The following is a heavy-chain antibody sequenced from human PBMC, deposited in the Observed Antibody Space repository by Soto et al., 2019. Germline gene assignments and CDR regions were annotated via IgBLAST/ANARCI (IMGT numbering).Heavy chain of an antibody. CDR3: ARPLYSSGWRNQYFQH. CDR1: GGSFSGYY. J-gene: IGHJ1*01. CDR2: INHSGST. D-gene: IGHD6-19*01. Sequence: PSETLSLTCAVYGGSFSGYYWSWIRQPPGKGLEWIGEINHSGSTNYNPSLKSRVTISVDTSKNQFSLKLSSVTAADTAVYYCARPLYSSGWRNQYFQHWGQGTLVTVSS. V-gene: IGHV4-34*01.